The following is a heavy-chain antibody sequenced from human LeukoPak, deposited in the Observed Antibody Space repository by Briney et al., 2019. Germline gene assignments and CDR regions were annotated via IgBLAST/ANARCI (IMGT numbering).Heavy chain of an antibody. CDR3: ARATTGHDFWSGSPWYYYYMDV. CDR2: IYYSGST. D-gene: IGHD3-3*01. V-gene: IGHV4-59*01. CDR1: GGSISSYY. J-gene: IGHJ6*03. Sequence: SETLSLTCTVSGGSISSYYRSWIRQPPGKGLEWIGYIYYSGSTNYNPSLKSRVTISVDTSKNQFSLKLSSVTAADTAVYYCARATTGHDFWSGSPWYYYYMDVWGKGTTVTVSS.